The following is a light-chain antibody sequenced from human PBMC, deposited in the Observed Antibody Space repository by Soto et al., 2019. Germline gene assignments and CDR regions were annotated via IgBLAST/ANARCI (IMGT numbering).Light chain of an antibody. CDR1: QSIDTW. CDR3: QQYNSYST. CDR2: DAS. Sequence: DIQMTQSPSTLSASVGDRVTITCRASQSIDTWLAWYQQKPGKAPQLLIYDASTLESGVPSRFSGSGSGTQFTLTISSLQPDDFASYYCQQYNSYSTFGQGTRLEIK. V-gene: IGKV1-5*01. J-gene: IGKJ5*01.